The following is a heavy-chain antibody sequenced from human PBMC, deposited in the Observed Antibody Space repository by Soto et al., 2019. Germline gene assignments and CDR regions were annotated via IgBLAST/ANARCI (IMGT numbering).Heavy chain of an antibody. J-gene: IGHJ5*02. CDR3: ARDGYSSGYYSRWFDP. D-gene: IGHD3-22*01. CDR2: IIPIFGTA. Sequence: SVKVSCKASGGTFSSYAISWVRQAPGQGLEWMGGIIPIFGTANYAQKFQGRVTITADKSTSTAYMELSSLRSEDTAVYYCARDGYSSGYYSRWFDPWGQGTLVTVSS. CDR1: GGTFSSYA. V-gene: IGHV1-69*06.